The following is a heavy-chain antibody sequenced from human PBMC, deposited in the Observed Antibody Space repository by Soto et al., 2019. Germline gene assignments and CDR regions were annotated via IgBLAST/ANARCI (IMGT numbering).Heavy chain of an antibody. D-gene: IGHD6-19*01. CDR3: AREGVAVAPYGMDV. CDR1: GGTFSSYA. J-gene: IGHJ6*02. Sequence: SVKVSCKASGGTFSSYAISWVRQAPGQGLEWMGGIIPIFGTANYAQKLQGRVTITADESTSTAYMELSSLRSEDTAVYYCAREGVAVAPYGMDVWGQGTTVTVSS. CDR2: IIPIFGTA. V-gene: IGHV1-69*13.